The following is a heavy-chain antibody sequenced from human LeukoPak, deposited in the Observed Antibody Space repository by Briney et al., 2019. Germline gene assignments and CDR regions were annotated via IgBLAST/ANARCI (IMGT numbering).Heavy chain of an antibody. CDR1: GDSISGYY. CDR2: IYYSGNT. D-gene: IGHD6-19*01. J-gene: IGHJ3*02. Sequence: SETLSLTCTVSGDSISGYYWSWIRQPPGKGLEWIGYIYYSGNTNYNPSLKSRVTISVDTSKSQFSLKLSSVTAADTAVYYCARDLRAQWLVLGLSAFDIWGQGTMVTVSS. V-gene: IGHV4-59*01. CDR3: ARDLRAQWLVLGLSAFDI.